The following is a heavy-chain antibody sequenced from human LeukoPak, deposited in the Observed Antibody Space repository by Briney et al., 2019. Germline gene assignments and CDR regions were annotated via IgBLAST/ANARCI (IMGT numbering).Heavy chain of an antibody. D-gene: IGHD4-23*01. J-gene: IGHJ2*01. CDR1: GYSISSRNW. V-gene: IGHV4-28*01. CDR3: ARYGGDSDWYFDL. Sequence: PSETLSLTRAVSGYSISSRNWWGWVRQPPGKGLGWIGHIFYSGDTYYSPSLKSRVTMSIDTSQNQFSLKLTSVTAVDTAVYFCARYGGDSDWYFDLWGRGTLVTVSS. CDR2: IFYSGDT.